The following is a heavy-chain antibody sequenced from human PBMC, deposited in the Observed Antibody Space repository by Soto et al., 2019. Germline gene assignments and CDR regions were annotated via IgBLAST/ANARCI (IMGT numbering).Heavy chain of an antibody. V-gene: IGHV4-30-4*01. CDR1: GASVAGGSYY. D-gene: IGHD5-12*01. Sequence: SETLSLTCSVSGASVAGGSYYWSWVRQPPGKGLEWIGYIPSRGRPFYNPSLTSRGTISADTSKNQLSLQLASVTAADTAVYYCARDTYSGYDFGLWGQGTLVTVSS. J-gene: IGHJ5*02. CDR3: ARDTYSGYDFGL. CDR2: IPSRGRP.